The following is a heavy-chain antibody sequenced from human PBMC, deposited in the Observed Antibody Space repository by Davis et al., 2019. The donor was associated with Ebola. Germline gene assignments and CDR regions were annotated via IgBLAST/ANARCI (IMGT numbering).Heavy chain of an antibody. D-gene: IGHD3-16*01. CDR2: IYYTGSP. V-gene: IGHV4-59*01. Sequence: ETLSLTCSVSGGSSSSDYWSWIRQPPGKGLEWIGYIYYTGSPNYNPSLKSRVTISVDTSKNQFSLKLNSVTAADTAVYYCARFGGVDFYALDVWGQGTTVTVSS. CDR3: ARFGGVDFYALDV. CDR1: GGSSSSDY. J-gene: IGHJ6*02.